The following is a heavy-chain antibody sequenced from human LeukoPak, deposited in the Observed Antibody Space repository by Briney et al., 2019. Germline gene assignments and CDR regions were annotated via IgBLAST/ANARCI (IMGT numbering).Heavy chain of an antibody. Sequence: GGSLRLSCAASGFHFSAYDMHWVRQAPGEGLEWVAYFGHSGTIYYADSVRGRFTISRDNAKNSLHLQMNSQRADDTAVYYCAGYGDYPYWGQGTPVTVSS. J-gene: IGHJ4*02. D-gene: IGHD4-17*01. CDR1: GFHFSAYD. CDR2: FGHSGTI. V-gene: IGHV3-69-1*01. CDR3: AGYGDYPY.